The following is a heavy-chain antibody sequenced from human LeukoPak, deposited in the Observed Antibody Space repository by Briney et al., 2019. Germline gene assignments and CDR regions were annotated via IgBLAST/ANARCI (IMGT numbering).Heavy chain of an antibody. CDR3: ARDHYGYNSLDH. V-gene: IGHV3-48*02. CDR2: ISSSSSTI. CDR1: GFTFSSYS. D-gene: IGHD5-24*01. Sequence: GGSLRLSCAASGFTFSSYSMNWVRQAPGKGLEWVSYISSSSSTIYYADSVKGRFTISRDNARNTLYLQVSSLRDEDTAVYYCARDHYGYNSLDHWGQGTLVTVSS. J-gene: IGHJ4*02.